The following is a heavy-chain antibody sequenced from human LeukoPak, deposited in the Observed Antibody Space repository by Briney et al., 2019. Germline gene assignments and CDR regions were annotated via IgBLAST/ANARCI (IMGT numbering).Heavy chain of an antibody. CDR2: IYFSGST. Sequence: SETLSLTCTVSGGSISSYYWSWIRQPPGKGLEWIGYIYFSGSTNYNPSLTSRVTLSVDESKNQFSLKLSSVTAADPAVYYCARDDGGVDCYSWHYFEDGGQGALVTVSS. CDR3: ARDDGGVDCYSWHYFED. CDR1: GGSISSYY. J-gene: IGHJ4*02. D-gene: IGHD2-21*02. V-gene: IGHV4-59*12.